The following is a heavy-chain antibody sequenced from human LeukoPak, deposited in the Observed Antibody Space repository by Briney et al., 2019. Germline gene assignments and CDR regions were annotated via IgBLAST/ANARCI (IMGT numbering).Heavy chain of an antibody. CDR3: ASGQFLVSNDY. V-gene: IGHV4-61*01. Sequence: SETLSLTCTVSGGSVSGGSYYWSWIRQPPGKGLEWIGYFYYTGSTNHNPSLKSRVTISVDTSKNQFSLRLGSVTAADTAVYYCASGQFLVSNDYWGQGILVTVSS. CDR1: GGSVSGGSYY. CDR2: FYYTGST. D-gene: IGHD5/OR15-5a*01. J-gene: IGHJ4*02.